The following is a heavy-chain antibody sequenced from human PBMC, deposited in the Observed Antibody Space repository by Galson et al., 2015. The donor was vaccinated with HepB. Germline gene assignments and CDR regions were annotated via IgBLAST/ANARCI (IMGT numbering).Heavy chain of an antibody. Sequence: SVKVSCKASGGTFSSYAISWVRQAPGQGLEWMGGIIPIFGTANYAQKFQGRVTITADGSTSTAYMELSSLRSEDTAVYYCARVLRFGVVIPHWYYYYGMDVWGQGTTVTVSS. J-gene: IGHJ6*02. V-gene: IGHV1-69*13. D-gene: IGHD3-3*01. CDR2: IIPIFGTA. CDR1: GGTFSSYA. CDR3: ARVLRFGVVIPHWYYYYGMDV.